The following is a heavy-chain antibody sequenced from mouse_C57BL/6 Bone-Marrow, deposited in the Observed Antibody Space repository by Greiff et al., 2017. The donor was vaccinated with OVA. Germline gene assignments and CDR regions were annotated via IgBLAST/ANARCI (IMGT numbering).Heavy chain of an antibody. Sequence: QVQLQQSGPELVKPGASVKISCKASGYAFSSSWMNWVKQRPGKGLEWIGRIYPGDGDTNYNGKFKGKATLTADKSSSTAYMQLSSLTSEDSAVYFCARWLLLYAMDYWGQGTSVTVSS. CDR1: GYAFSSSW. CDR2: IYPGDGDT. V-gene: IGHV1-82*01. J-gene: IGHJ4*01. D-gene: IGHD2-3*01. CDR3: ARWLLLYAMDY.